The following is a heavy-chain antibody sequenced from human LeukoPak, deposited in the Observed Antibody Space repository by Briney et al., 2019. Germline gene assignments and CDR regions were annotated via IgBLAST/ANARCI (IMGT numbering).Heavy chain of an antibody. CDR3: ATNRGRWFGETDVWFDP. V-gene: IGHV1-24*01. CDR2: LHPEDDEP. J-gene: IGHJ5*02. CDR1: GNLLSEVP. D-gene: IGHD3-10*01. Sequence: VKVSCKVSGNLLSEVPIHWVRQAPGTGLEWLGGLHPEDDEPVYAQEFLGRLTLTEDASTDTAYMELSSLRLEDTAVYYCATNRGRWFGETDVWFDPWGQGTLVTVSS.